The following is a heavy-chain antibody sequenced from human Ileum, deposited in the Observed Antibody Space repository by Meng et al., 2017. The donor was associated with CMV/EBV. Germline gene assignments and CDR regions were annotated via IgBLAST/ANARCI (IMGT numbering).Heavy chain of an antibody. V-gene: IGHV3-53*01. CDR2: LYSDGSTLGAFT. J-gene: IGHJ4*02. D-gene: IGHD3-10*01. Sequence: GESLKISCAASGFSVNNNYMNWVRQTPGKGLEWVSVLYSDGSTLGAFTYYADSVEGRFTISRDSSKNTLYLQMDSLRAEDTAVYYCAKGVPVRGVTPVFDYWGQGTLVTVSS. CDR1: GFSVNNNY. CDR3: AKGVPVRGVTPVFDY.